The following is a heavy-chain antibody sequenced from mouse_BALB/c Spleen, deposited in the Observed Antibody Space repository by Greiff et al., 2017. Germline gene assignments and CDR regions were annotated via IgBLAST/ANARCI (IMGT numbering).Heavy chain of an antibody. J-gene: IGHJ4*01. Sequence: DVMLVESGGGLVQPGGSRKLSCAASGFTFSSFGMHWVRQAPEKGLEWVAYISSGSSTIYYADTVKGRFTISRDNPKNTLFLQMTSLRSEDTAMYYCARDYPMDYWGQGTSVTVSS. V-gene: IGHV5-17*02. CDR3: ARDYPMDY. CDR1: GFTFSSFG. CDR2: ISSGSSTI.